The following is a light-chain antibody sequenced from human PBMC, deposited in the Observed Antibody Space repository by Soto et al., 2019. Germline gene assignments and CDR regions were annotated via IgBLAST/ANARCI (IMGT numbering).Light chain of an antibody. CDR1: QSVRTK. CDR2: GAS. V-gene: IGKV3-15*01. Sequence: EIVMTQSPDTLYVSPGEGATLSCRASQSVRTKLAWYQQKAGQAPRLLIYGASTRATGVSDRFSGSGSGTEYTLTISSLQSEDFAVYYCQQYDTWPSITFGQGTRLEIK. CDR3: QQYDTWPSIT. J-gene: IGKJ5*01.